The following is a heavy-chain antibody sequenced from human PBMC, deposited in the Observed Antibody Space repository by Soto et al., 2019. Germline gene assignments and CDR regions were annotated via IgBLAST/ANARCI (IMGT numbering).Heavy chain of an antibody. Sequence: GGSLRLSCAGSGFPISNAWINWIRQAPGKGLEWVGRIKSKALGGTTDFAAPVRGRFAITRDDSRNMAYMQMNSLNTEDTAVYYCTTDSYRTMIEVRFDYWGHGTLVTVSS. CDR1: GFPISNAW. CDR3: TTDSYRTMIEVRFDY. J-gene: IGHJ4*01. V-gene: IGHV3-15*07. D-gene: IGHD3-22*01. CDR2: IKSKALGGTT.